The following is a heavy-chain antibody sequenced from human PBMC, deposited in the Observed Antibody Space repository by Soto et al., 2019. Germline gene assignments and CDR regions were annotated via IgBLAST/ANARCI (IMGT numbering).Heavy chain of an antibody. CDR1: GFTFSTSE. J-gene: IGHJ4*02. D-gene: IGHD3-22*01. Sequence: GGSLRLSCAASGFTFSTSEMSWVRQAPGKGLEWVSHISSSGTTTYYADSVKGRFTISRDNANHSLYLQMNSLRVADTAVYYCARWEVVTGLDYWGQGTLVTVSS. CDR3: ARWEVVTGLDY. V-gene: IGHV3-48*03. CDR2: ISSSGTTT.